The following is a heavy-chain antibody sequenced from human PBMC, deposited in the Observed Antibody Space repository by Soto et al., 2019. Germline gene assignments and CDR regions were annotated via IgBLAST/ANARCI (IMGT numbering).Heavy chain of an antibody. D-gene: IGHD2-8*02. J-gene: IGHJ4*02. Sequence: GGSLRLSCAASGFTFSTYSMNWVRQAPEKGQEWVSYISSTGNTIYYPDSVKGRFTISRDTAKKSLYLQMNSLRAEDTAVYYCARSGYFDYWGQGTLVTVSS. V-gene: IGHV3-48*01. CDR2: ISSTGNTI. CDR3: ARSGYFDY. CDR1: GFTFSTYS.